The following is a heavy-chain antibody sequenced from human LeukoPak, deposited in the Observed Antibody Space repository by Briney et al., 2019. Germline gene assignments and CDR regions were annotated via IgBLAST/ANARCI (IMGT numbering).Heavy chain of an antibody. Sequence: GGSLRLSCAASGFTFSNYWMSWVRQAPGKGLEWVANMKQDGSEKYYVDSVKGRFTTSRDNAKNSLYLQMNSLRVEDTAVYYCARTDTPPYCSGGSCYSMVQYYFDYWGQGTLVTVSS. V-gene: IGHV3-7*03. CDR1: GFTFSNYW. CDR3: ARTDTPPYCSGGSCYSMVQYYFDY. J-gene: IGHJ4*02. CDR2: MKQDGSEK. D-gene: IGHD2-15*01.